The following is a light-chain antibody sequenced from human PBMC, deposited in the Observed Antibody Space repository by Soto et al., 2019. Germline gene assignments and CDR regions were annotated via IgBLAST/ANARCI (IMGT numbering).Light chain of an antibody. Sequence: EIVLTQSPVTLCVSPGXSRTISCRTSQSVSSSYLAWYQQKPGQAPRLLIYGASTRATGIPARFSGSGSGTEFTLTISSLQSEDFAVYYCQQYNNWPRSFGQGTKVDIK. CDR3: QQYNNWPRS. J-gene: IGKJ1*01. CDR1: QSVSSSY. V-gene: IGKV3D-15*01. CDR2: GAS.